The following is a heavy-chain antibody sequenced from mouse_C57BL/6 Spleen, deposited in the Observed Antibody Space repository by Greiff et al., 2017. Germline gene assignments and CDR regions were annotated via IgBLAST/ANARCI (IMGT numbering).Heavy chain of an antibody. CDR1: GYAFSSYW. V-gene: IGHV1-80*01. CDR3: AREGGGLWPLDY. J-gene: IGHJ2*01. CDR2: IYPGDGDT. D-gene: IGHD1-1*02. Sequence: QVQLQQSGAELVKPGASVKISCKASGYAFSSYWMNWVKQRPGKGLEWIGQIYPGDGDTNYNGKFKGKATLTADKSSSKAYMQLSSLTSEDSAVYFCAREGGGLWPLDYWGQGTTLTVSS.